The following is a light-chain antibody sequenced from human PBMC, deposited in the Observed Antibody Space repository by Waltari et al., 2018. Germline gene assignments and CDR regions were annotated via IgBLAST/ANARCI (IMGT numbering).Light chain of an antibody. Sequence: IVLTQYPGTLSLSPGDRASLSCKASQSLGKNYLAWYQHKPGQAPRLLIYGASSRAAGIPDRFSGSGSGTDFTLTISRLEPEDFAVYYCQQYASSVLYTFGQGTKLEIK. CDR3: QQYASSVLYT. V-gene: IGKV3-20*01. CDR1: QSLGKNY. J-gene: IGKJ2*01. CDR2: GAS.